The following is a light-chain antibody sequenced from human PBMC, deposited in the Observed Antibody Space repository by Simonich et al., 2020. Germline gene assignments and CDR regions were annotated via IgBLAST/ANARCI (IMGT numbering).Light chain of an antibody. CDR1: QSVLYSSNNKHY. Sequence: DIVMTQSPDSLAVSLGERATINSKSSQSVLYSSNNKHYLAWYQQKPGPPPKLLIYWATTRESGVPDRFSGSGSGTDFTLTISSLQAEDVAVYYCQQYYSTPWTFGQGTKVEIK. V-gene: IGKV4-1*01. CDR3: QQYYSTPWT. CDR2: WAT. J-gene: IGKJ1*01.